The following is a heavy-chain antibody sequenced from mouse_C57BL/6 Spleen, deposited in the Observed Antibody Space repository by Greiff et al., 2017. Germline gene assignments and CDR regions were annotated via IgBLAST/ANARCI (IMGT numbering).Heavy chain of an antibody. CDR2: INPSNGGT. Sequence: VQLQQPGTELVKPGASVKLSCKASGYTFTSYWMHWVKQRPGQGLEWIGNINPSNGGTNYTEKFKSKATLTVDTSSSTAYMQLSSLTSEDSAVDYCARGSRGRYFDVWGTGTTVTVSS. CDR3: ARGSRGRYFDV. CDR1: GYTFTSYW. D-gene: IGHD1-1*01. J-gene: IGHJ1*03. V-gene: IGHV1-53*01.